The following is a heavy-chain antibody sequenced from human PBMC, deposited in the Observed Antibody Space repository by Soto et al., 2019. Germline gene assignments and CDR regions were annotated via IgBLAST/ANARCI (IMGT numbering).Heavy chain of an antibody. V-gene: IGHV4-59*01. CDR3: ARAIDGTGPDY. J-gene: IGHJ4*02. D-gene: IGHD6-13*01. CDR2: VYKSGGT. Sequence: WTWIRQPPGQGLEWIGYVYKSGGTSYNPSLKSRVTISVDTSKSQLSLKLSSVTAADTSVYYCARAIDGTGPDYWGQGTLVTVSS.